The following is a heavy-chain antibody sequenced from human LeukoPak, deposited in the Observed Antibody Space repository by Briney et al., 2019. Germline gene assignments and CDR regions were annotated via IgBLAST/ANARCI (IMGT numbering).Heavy chain of an antibody. V-gene: IGHV4-30-4*08. Sequence: SETLSLTCTVSGGSISSGDYYWSWIRQHPRKGLEWIGYIYYSGNTYYNPSLKSRVTISVDTSKNQFSLKLSSVTAADTAVYYCARAAATPWYYYGMDVWGQGTTVTVSS. J-gene: IGHJ6*02. D-gene: IGHD2-15*01. CDR3: ARAAATPWYYYGMDV. CDR1: GGSISSGDYY. CDR2: IYYSGNT.